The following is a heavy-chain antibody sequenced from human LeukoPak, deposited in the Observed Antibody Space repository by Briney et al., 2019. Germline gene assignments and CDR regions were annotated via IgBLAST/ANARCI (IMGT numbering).Heavy chain of an antibody. CDR3: AREGEVTVLDY. D-gene: IGHD2-21*02. CDR1: GYSISSGYY. Sequence: SETLSLTCTVSGYSISSGYYWGWIRQPPGKGLEWIGSIYHSGSTYYNPSLKSRVTISVDTSKNQFSLKLSSVTAADTAVYYCAREGEVTVLDYWGQGTLVTVSS. V-gene: IGHV4-38-2*02. CDR2: IYHSGST. J-gene: IGHJ4*02.